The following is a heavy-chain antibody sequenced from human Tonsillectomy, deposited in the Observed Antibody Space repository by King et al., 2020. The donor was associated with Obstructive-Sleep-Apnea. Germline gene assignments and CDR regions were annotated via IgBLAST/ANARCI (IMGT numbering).Heavy chain of an antibody. CDR3: ARRRFGFDY. Sequence: QLQESGPGLVKPSGTLSLTCTVSGDAISSTIWWSWVRQTPGKGLEWIGEIYHSGSPNYNPSLESRVTISLDKTKNQFSLKLRSVTAADTAVYYCARRRFGFDYWGQGALVTVSS. D-gene: IGHD3-16*01. CDR2: IYHSGSP. CDR1: GDAISSTIW. J-gene: IGHJ4*02. V-gene: IGHV4-4*02.